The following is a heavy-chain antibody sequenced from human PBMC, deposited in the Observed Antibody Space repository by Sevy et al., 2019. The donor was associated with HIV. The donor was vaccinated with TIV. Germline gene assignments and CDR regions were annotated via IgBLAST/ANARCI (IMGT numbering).Heavy chain of an antibody. V-gene: IGHV3-30*04. D-gene: IGHD5-18*01. CDR2: ISYDGSNK. J-gene: IGHJ6*02. CDR1: GFTFSSYA. CDR3: ARDSFQELQLWLSSPYYYYYGMDV. Sequence: GGSLRLSCAASGFTFSSYAMHWVRQAPGNGLEWVAVISYDGSNKYYADSVKGRFTISRDNSKNTLYLQMNSLRAEDTAVYYCARDSFQELQLWLSSPYYYYYGMDVWGQGTTVTVSS.